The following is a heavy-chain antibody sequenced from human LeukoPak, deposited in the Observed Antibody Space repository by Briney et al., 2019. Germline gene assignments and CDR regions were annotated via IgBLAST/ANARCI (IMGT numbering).Heavy chain of an antibody. D-gene: IGHD6-13*01. J-gene: IGHJ4*02. CDR2: ISYDGSNK. Sequence: GGSLRLSCAASGFTFSSYGMHWVRQAPGKGLEWVAVISYDGSNKYYADSVKGRFTISRDNSKNTLYLQMNSLRAEDTAVYYCAKGHPGMALHYWGQGTLVTVSS. CDR3: AKGHPGMALHY. CDR1: GFTFSSYG. V-gene: IGHV3-30*18.